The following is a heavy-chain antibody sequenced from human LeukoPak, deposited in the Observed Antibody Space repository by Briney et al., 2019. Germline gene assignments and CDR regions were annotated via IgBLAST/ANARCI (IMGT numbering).Heavy chain of an antibody. D-gene: IGHD1-26*01. CDR3: AKDIQSGVGALFDY. J-gene: IGHJ4*02. Sequence: GGSLRFPCAASGLTFDDYAMHWVRQAPGKGLEWASGISWNSGSIGYADSVKGRFTISRDNAKNSLYLQMNSLRAEDTALYYCAKDIQSGVGALFDYWGQGTLVTVSS. CDR2: ISWNSGSI. CDR1: GLTFDDYA. V-gene: IGHV3-9*01.